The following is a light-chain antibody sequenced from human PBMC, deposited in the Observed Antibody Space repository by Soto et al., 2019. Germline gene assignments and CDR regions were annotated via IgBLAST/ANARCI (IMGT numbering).Light chain of an antibody. V-gene: IGKV3-20*01. CDR1: QSVTSSY. CDR3: QQYATSLYT. CDR2: GAS. J-gene: IGKJ2*01. Sequence: EIVLTQSPGTLSLSPGERATLSCRASQSVTSSYLAWYQQKHGQAPRVLIYGASSRATGIPDRFSGSGSGTDFPLTISRLEPEDFAVYYCQQYATSLYTFGQGTKLEIK.